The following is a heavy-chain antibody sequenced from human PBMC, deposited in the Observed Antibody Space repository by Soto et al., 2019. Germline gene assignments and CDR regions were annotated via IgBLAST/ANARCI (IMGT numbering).Heavy chain of an antibody. CDR1: GYSFRNFW. V-gene: IGHV5-51*01. CDR3: ARQYGVSLDY. CDR2: IYPGDSDT. Sequence: GESLKISCLGSGYSFRNFWIGWVRQMPGRGLEWMGIIYPGDSDTKYTPSFQGRVTISVDSSINTAYLQWTSLEASDTAIYYCARQYGVSLDYWGQGTLVTISS. D-gene: IGHD2-8*01. J-gene: IGHJ4*02.